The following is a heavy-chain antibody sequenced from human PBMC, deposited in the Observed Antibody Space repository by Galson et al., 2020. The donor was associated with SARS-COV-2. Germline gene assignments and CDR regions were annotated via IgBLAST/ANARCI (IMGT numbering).Heavy chain of an antibody. CDR2: IWYDGSNK. CDR3: ARDQRGYSYGFDY. V-gene: IGHV3-33*01. D-gene: IGHD5-18*01. J-gene: IGHJ4*02. Sequence: GESLKISCAASGFTFSSYGMHWVRQAPGKGLEWVAVIWYDGSNKYYADSVKGRFTISRDNSKNTLYLQMNSLRAEDTAVYYCARDQRGYSYGFDYWCQGTLVSVSS. CDR1: GFTFSSYG.